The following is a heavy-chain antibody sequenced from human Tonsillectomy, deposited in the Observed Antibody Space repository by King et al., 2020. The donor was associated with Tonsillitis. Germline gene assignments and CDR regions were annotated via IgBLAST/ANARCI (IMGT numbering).Heavy chain of an antibody. CDR3: ARQTPPQGYYDSSGPLDY. CDR2: IYYSGST. Sequence: QLQESGPGLVKPSETLSLTCTVSGGSISSYYWSWIRPPPGKGLEWIGYIYYSGSTNYNPSLKSRVTISVDTSKNQFSLKLSSVTAADTAVYYCARQTPPQGYYDSSGPLDYWGQGTLVTVSS. J-gene: IGHJ4*02. D-gene: IGHD3-22*01. V-gene: IGHV4-59*08. CDR1: GGSISSYY.